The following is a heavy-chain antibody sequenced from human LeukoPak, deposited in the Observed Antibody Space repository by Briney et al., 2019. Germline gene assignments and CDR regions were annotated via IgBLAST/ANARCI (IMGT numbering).Heavy chain of an antibody. CDR1: GGTFISYA. D-gene: IGHD3-22*01. CDR3: ARDSHYYDSSGYYN. Sequence: SVKVSCKASGGTFISYAISWVRQAPGQGLEWMGGIIPIFGTANYAQKFQGRVTITADESTSTAYMELSSLRSEDTAVYYCARDSHYYDSSGYYNWGQGTLVTVSS. CDR2: IIPIFGTA. V-gene: IGHV1-69*13. J-gene: IGHJ4*02.